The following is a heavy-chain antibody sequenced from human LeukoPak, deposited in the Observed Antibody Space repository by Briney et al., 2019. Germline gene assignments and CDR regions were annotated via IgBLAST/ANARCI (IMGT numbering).Heavy chain of an antibody. J-gene: IGHJ4*02. Sequence: GTSLRLSCEASGFTFSHFGMHWVRQAPGKRLEWVAVISYDGSNKYYADSVKGRFTISRDNSKNTLYLQMNSLRAEDTAVYYCASNWNCDYWGQGTLVTVSS. CDR2: ISYDGSNK. CDR3: ASNWNCDY. CDR1: GFTFSHFG. D-gene: IGHD1-1*01. V-gene: IGHV3-30*19.